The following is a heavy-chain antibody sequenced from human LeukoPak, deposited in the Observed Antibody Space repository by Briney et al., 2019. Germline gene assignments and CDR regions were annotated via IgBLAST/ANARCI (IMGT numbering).Heavy chain of an antibody. D-gene: IGHD2-2*01. CDR1: GGTFSSYA. CDR2: IIPIFGTA. CDR3: ARPAAYHLPKEMFLYY. J-gene: IGHJ4*02. Sequence: ASVKVSCKASGGTFSSYAISWVRQAPGQGLEWMGGIIPIFGTANYAQKFQGRVTITADESTSTAYMKLSSLRSEDTAVYYCARPAAYHLPKEMFLYYWGQGTLVTVSS. V-gene: IGHV1-69*13.